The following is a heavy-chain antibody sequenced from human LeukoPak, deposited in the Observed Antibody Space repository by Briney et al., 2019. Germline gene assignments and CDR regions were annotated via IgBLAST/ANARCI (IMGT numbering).Heavy chain of an antibody. J-gene: IGHJ2*01. CDR2: IYYSGST. D-gene: IGHD1-26*01. CDR3: ARDFGGSYYWYFDL. Sequence: GSLRLSCAASGFTYSSYAMSWVRQAPGKGLEWIGSIYYSGSTYYNPSLKSRVTISVDTSKNQFSLKLSSVTAADTAVYYCARDFGGSYYWYFDLWGRGTLVTVSS. CDR1: GFTYSSYA. V-gene: IGHV4-39*07.